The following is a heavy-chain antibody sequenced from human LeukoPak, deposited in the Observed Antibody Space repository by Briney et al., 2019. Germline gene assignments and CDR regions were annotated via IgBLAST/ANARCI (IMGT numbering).Heavy chain of an antibody. CDR3: ARDGWNDDDGFDI. D-gene: IGHD1-1*01. CDR1: GGSISSSSYY. CDR2: IYYSGST. Sequence: ASETLSLTCTVSGGSISSSSYYWGWIRQPPGKGLEWIGSIYYSGSTYYNPSLKSRVTISVDTSKNQFSLKLSSVTAADTAVYYCARDGWNDDDGFDIWGQGTMVTVSS. V-gene: IGHV4-39*07. J-gene: IGHJ3*02.